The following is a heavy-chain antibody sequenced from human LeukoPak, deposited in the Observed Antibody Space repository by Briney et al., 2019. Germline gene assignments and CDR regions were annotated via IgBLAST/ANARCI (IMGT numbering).Heavy chain of an antibody. D-gene: IGHD2-2*02. CDR3: AKDRHNTYYFDY. V-gene: IGHV3-30*02. Sequence: GGSLRLSCAASGFTFSSYGMHWVRQAPGKGLEWVAFIRYDGSSKYYADSVKGRFTISRDNSKNTLYLQMNSLRAEDTAVYYCAKDRHNTYYFDYWGQGTLVTVSS. CDR1: GFTFSSYG. CDR2: IRYDGSSK. J-gene: IGHJ4*02.